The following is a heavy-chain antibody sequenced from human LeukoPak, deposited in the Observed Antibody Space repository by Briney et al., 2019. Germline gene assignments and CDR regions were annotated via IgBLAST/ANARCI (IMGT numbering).Heavy chain of an antibody. Sequence: GGSLRLSCAASGFTFSSYAMSWVRQAPGKGLGWVSAISGSGGSTYYADSVKGRFTISRDNSKNTLYLQMNSLRAEDTAVYYCATSRGDWVYFDYWGQGTLVTVSS. CDR1: GFTFSSYA. V-gene: IGHV3-23*01. CDR2: ISGSGGST. J-gene: IGHJ4*02. CDR3: ATSRGDWVYFDY. D-gene: IGHD3/OR15-3a*01.